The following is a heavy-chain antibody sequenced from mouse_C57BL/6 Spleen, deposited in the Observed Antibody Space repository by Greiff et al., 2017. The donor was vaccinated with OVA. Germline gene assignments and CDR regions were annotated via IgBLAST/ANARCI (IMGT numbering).Heavy chain of an antibody. CDR2: IHPTSGST. Sequence: QVQLQQSGAELVKPGASVKLSCKASGYTFTSYWMHWVKQRPGQGLEWIGMIHPTSGSTNYNEKFKSKATLTVDKSSSTAYMQLSSLTSEDSADYYCVYYDYAMDDWGQGTSVTVSS. V-gene: IGHV1-64*01. J-gene: IGHJ4*01. CDR1: GYTFTSYW. D-gene: IGHD1-1*01. CDR3: VYYDYAMDD.